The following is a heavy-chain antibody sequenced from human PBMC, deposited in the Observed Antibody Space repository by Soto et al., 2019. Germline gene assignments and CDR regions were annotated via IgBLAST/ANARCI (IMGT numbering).Heavy chain of an antibody. J-gene: IGHJ4*02. CDR1: GGSISSGDYY. CDR3: ASVDQQQLVCDY. CDR2: IYYSGST. V-gene: IGHV4-30-4*01. D-gene: IGHD6-13*01. Sequence: SETLSLTCTVSGGSISSGDYYWSWIRQPPGKGLEWIGYIYYSGSTYYNPSLKSRVTISVDTSKNQFSLKLSSVTAADTAVYYCASVDQQQLVCDYWGQGTLVTVSS.